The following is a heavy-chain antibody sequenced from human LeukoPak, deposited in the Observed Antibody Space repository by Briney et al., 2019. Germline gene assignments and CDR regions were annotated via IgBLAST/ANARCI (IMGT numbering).Heavy chain of an antibody. D-gene: IGHD3-10*01. CDR1: GFTFSSYG. V-gene: IGHV3-30*02. CDR3: AKNGILWFGELSYYFDY. Sequence: GGSLRLSCAASGFTFSSYGMHWVRQAPGKGLEWVAFIRYDGSNKYYADSVKGRFTISRDNSKNTLYLQMNSLRAEDTAVYYCAKNGILWFGELSYYFDYWGQGTLVTVSS. J-gene: IGHJ4*02. CDR2: IRYDGSNK.